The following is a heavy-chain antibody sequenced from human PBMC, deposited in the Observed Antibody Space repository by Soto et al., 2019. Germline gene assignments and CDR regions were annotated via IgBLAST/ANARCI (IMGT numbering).Heavy chain of an antibody. CDR3: ARGSHYDFWSGYFYGMDV. Sequence: ASVMVSCKASGYTFTSYDIHWVRQATGQGLEWMGWMNPNSGNTGYAQKFQGRVTMTRNTSISTAYMELSSLRSEDTAVYYCARGSHYDFWSGYFYGMDVWGQGTTVTVSS. CDR1: GYTFTSYD. CDR2: MNPNSGNT. J-gene: IGHJ6*02. D-gene: IGHD3-3*01. V-gene: IGHV1-8*01.